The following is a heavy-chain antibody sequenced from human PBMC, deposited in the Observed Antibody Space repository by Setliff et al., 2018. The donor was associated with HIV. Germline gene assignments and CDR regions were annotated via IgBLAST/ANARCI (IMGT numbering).Heavy chain of an antibody. J-gene: IGHJ4*02. CDR3: ARVGLSAVPFPTVY. Sequence: ASVKVSCKASNYTFTDYAITWVRQAPGQRPEWMGWISAYDGDTKYAQKFHNRLSMTADTSTTTAYMDLRGLTSDDTGVYYCARVGLSAVPFPTVYWGQGTLGTSPQ. CDR2: ISAYDGDT. CDR1: NYTFTDYA. V-gene: IGHV1-18*01. D-gene: IGHD4-4*01.